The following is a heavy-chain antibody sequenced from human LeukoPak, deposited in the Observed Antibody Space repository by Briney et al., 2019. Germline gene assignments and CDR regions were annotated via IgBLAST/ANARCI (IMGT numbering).Heavy chain of an antibody. V-gene: IGHV4-30-4*01. CDR2: NYYNGST. Sequence: SQTPSPNCNVSCGSISSGGYYLSLIRHPPGKGLEWIGYNYYNGSTYYNPSLKSRVTISVDTSKNQFSLKLSSVTAADTAVYYCARGRRRLDILTGYPYSYFDYWGQGTLVTVSS. CDR3: ARGRRRLDILTGYPYSYFDY. J-gene: IGHJ4*02. CDR1: CGSISSGGYY. D-gene: IGHD3-9*01.